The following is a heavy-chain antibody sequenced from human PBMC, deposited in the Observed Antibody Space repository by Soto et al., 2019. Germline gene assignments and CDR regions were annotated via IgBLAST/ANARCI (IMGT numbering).Heavy chain of an antibody. CDR1: EFIVRDNY. D-gene: IGHD1-1*01. CDR3: ASNYLSYPCAFDI. V-gene: IGHV3-66*01. Sequence: GGSLRLSCAASEFIVRDNYMSWVRQAPGKGLEWVSVIYSGGVTYYADSVKGRFTISRDNSKNTLFLQMNNLRADDTAVYYCASNYLSYPCAFDIWGQGTMVTVSS. J-gene: IGHJ3*02. CDR2: IYSGGVT.